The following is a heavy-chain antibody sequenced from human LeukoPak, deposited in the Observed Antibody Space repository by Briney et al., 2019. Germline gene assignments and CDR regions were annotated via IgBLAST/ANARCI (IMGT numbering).Heavy chain of an antibody. V-gene: IGHV1-46*01. CDR3: ARDARYCSSTSCYMGSGNFDY. J-gene: IGHJ4*02. D-gene: IGHD2-2*02. Sequence: ASVKVSCKASGYTFTSYYMHWVRQAPGQGLEWMGIINPSGGSTSYAQKFQGRVTMTRDMSTSTVYMELSSLRSEDTAVYYCARDARYCSSTSCYMGSGNFDYWGQGTLVTVSS. CDR2: INPSGGST. CDR1: GYTFTSYY.